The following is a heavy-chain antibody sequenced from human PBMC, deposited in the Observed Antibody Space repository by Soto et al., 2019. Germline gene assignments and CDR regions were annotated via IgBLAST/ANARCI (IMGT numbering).Heavy chain of an antibody. CDR3: AGNILATISSFDY. CDR1: GESFSGYY. V-gene: IGHV4-34*02. Sequence: QVQLQQWGAGLLKPSETLSLTCAVYGESFSGYYWSWIRQPPGKGLEWIGEINHSGSTNYNPSLKSRVTMSVDMSKNQFSLKLSSVTAADTAMYYCAGNILATISSFDYWGQGTLVTVSS. CDR2: INHSGST. D-gene: IGHD5-12*01. J-gene: IGHJ4*02.